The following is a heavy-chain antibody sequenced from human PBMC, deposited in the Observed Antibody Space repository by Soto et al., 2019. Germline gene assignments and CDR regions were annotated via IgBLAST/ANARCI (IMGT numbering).Heavy chain of an antibody. V-gene: IGHV1-69*13. CDR3: ASIGGNCTNGVCYGSSARFDY. CDR1: GGTFSSYA. Sequence: SVKVSCKASGGTFSSYAISWVRQAPGQGLEWMGGIIPIFGTANYAQKFQGRVTITADESTSTAYMELSNLRSEDTAVYYCASIGGNCTNGVCYGSSARFDYWGQGTLVTVSS. D-gene: IGHD2-8*01. J-gene: IGHJ4*02. CDR2: IIPIFGTA.